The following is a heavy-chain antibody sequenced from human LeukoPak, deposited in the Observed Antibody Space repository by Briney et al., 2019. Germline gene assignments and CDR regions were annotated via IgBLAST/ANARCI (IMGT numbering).Heavy chain of an antibody. CDR1: GGSFSGYY. J-gene: IGHJ5*02. Sequence: PSETLSLTCAVYGGSFSGYYWSWIRQPPGKGLEWIGEINHGGSTNYNPSLKSRVTISVDTSKNQFSLKLSSVTAADTAVYYCACSSSWPNNWFDPWGQGTLVTVSS. CDR3: ACSSSWPNNWFDP. CDR2: INHGGST. V-gene: IGHV4-34*01. D-gene: IGHD6-13*01.